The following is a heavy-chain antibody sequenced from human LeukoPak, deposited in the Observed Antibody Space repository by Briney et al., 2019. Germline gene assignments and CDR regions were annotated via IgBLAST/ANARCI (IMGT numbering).Heavy chain of an antibody. CDR2: IYYSGST. D-gene: IGHD6-25*01. V-gene: IGHV4-59*01. Sequence: SETLSLTCTVPGGSISSYYWSWIRQPPGKGLEWIGYIYYSGSTNYNPSLKSRVTISVDTSKNQFYLKLSSVTAADTAVYYCARGGYGDAFDIWGQGTMVTVSS. CDR1: GGSISSYY. J-gene: IGHJ3*02. CDR3: ARGGYGDAFDI.